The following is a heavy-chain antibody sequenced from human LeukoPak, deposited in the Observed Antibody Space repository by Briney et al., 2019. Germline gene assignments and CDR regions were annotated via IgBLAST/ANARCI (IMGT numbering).Heavy chain of an antibody. CDR2: ISGSGGST. CDR1: GFTLSSYA. D-gene: IGHD3-3*01. CDR3: AKNNYDFWSGLSYMDV. Sequence: GGSLRLSCAASGFTLSSYAMSWVRQAPGKGLEWVSAISGSGGSTYYADSVKGRFTISRDNSKNTLYLQMNSLRAEDTAVYYCAKNNYDFWSGLSYMDVWGKGTTVTVSS. J-gene: IGHJ6*03. V-gene: IGHV3-23*01.